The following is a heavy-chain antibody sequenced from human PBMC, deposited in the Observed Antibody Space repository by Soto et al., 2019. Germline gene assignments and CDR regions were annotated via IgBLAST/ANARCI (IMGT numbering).Heavy chain of an antibody. CDR1: GFTFSNIA. J-gene: IGHJ4*02. Sequence: GGSLRLSCAASGFTFSNIAMHWVRQAPGKGLEWVAAISYDGTYRPYADFARGRFTISRDNSQKTLYLQMNSLRPEDTALYYCATDRALGATLGAIDFWGQGTLVTVSS. V-gene: IGHV3-30-3*01. CDR3: ATDRALGATLGAIDF. D-gene: IGHD1-26*01. CDR2: ISYDGTYR.